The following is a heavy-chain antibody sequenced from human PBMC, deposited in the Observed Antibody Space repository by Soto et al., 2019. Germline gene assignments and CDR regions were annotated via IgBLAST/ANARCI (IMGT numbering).Heavy chain of an antibody. Sequence: PGESLKVSCKGSGYSFTSYWIGWVRQMPGKGLEWMGIIYPGDSDTRYSPSFQGQVTISADKSISTAYLQWSSLKASDTAMYYCARQGPYSSSSPSRYYYYMDVWGKGTTVTVSS. V-gene: IGHV5-51*01. J-gene: IGHJ6*03. CDR3: ARQGPYSSSSPSRYYYYMDV. D-gene: IGHD6-6*01. CDR2: IYPGDSDT. CDR1: GYSFTSYW.